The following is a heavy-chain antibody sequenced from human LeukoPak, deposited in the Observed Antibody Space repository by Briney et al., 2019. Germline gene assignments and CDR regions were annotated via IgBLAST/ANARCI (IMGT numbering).Heavy chain of an antibody. V-gene: IGHV3-21*01. D-gene: IGHD3-9*01. CDR3: ARDSTYYDILTGYYPQHFDY. J-gene: IGHJ4*02. CDR2: ISSSSSYI. CDR1: GFTFSSYS. Sequence: GGSLRLSCAASGFTFSSYSMTWVRQAPGKGLEWVSSISSSSSYIYYADSVKGRFTISRDNAKNSPYLQMNSLRAEDTAVYYCARDSTYYDILTGYYPQHFDYWGQGTLVTVSS.